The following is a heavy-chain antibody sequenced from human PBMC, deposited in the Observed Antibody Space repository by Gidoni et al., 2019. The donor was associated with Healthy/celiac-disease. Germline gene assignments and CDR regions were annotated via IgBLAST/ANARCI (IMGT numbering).Heavy chain of an antibody. Sequence: QVQLVQSGAAVKKPGASVKVSCQASGYTFTGYYMHWVRQAPGQGLEWMGWINPNRGGTNYAQKCQGRVTMTRDTSISTAYMELSRLRSDDTAVYYCARWSWGHWGQGTLVTVSS. CDR2: INPNRGGT. CDR3: ARWSWGH. D-gene: IGHD7-27*01. CDR1: GYTFTGYY. J-gene: IGHJ4*02. V-gene: IGHV1-2*02.